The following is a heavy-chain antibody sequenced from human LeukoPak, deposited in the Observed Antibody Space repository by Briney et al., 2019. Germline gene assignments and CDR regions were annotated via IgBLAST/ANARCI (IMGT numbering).Heavy chain of an antibody. CDR1: GDSISGDY. D-gene: IGHD2-21*01. CDR3: ARLQGDSTAVFDY. V-gene: IGHV4-59*01. CDR2: IYYTGAT. J-gene: IGHJ4*02. Sequence: SETLSLTCTVSGDSISGDYWSWIRQPPGKGLEWVAYIYYTGATNYNPSLKSRATIAVDTSKNQFSLRLTSVTAADTAVCYCARLQGDSTAVFDYWGRGTLVSVSS.